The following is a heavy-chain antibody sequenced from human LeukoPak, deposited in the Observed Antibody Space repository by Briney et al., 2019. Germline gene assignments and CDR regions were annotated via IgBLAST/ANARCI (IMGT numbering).Heavy chain of an antibody. J-gene: IGHJ4*02. CDR3: AKVVQYTASTGTGLDY. CDR2: IWNEGSYK. Sequence: GGSLRLSCAASGFTFFNYGMHWVRQAASKGLRWGAVIWNEGSYKYYADPVKGRFTISRDNPRNTLYLQMNSLRAEDTAIYYCAKVVQYTASTGTGLDYWGQGTLVTVSS. D-gene: IGHD6-13*01. CDR1: GFTFFNYG. V-gene: IGHV3-33*06.